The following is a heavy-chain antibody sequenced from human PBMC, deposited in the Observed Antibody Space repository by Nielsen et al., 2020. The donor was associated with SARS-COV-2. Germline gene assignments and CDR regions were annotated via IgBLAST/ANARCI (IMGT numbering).Heavy chain of an antibody. V-gene: IGHV3-20*01. CDR1: GFTFDDYG. Sequence: GGSLRLSCAASGFTFDDYGMSWVRQAPGKGLEWVSGINWNGGSTGYADSVKGRFTISRDNAKNSLYLQMNSLRAEDTALYHCARRQTLRWSNIHYYYYGMDVWGQGTTVTVSS. D-gene: IGHD4-23*01. CDR3: ARRQTLRWSNIHYYYYGMDV. CDR2: INWNGGST. J-gene: IGHJ6*02.